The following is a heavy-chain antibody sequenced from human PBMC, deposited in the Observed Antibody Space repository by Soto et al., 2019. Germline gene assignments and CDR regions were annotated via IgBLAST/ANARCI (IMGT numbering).Heavy chain of an antibody. CDR1: GFTFSSYA. Sequence: GGSLRLSCVASGFTFSSYAMSWVRQAPGKGLEWVSAISGSGGSTYYADSVKGRFTISRDDSKNTLYLQMNSLRAEDTAVYYCAKDLTFPYNWNDDYWGQGALVTVSS. V-gene: IGHV3-23*01. CDR3: AKDLTFPYNWNDDY. J-gene: IGHJ4*02. D-gene: IGHD1-20*01. CDR2: ISGSGGST.